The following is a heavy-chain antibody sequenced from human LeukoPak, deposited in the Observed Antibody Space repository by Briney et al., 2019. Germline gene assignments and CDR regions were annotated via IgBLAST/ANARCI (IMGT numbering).Heavy chain of an antibody. J-gene: IGHJ3*02. Sequence: PSVTLSLTCTVSGGSISSYYWSWIRQPAGKGLEWIGRIYTSGSTNYNPSLKSRVTMSVDTSKNQFSLKLSSVTAADTAVYYCASDYYYDDNLLDPRAFDIWGQGTMVTVSS. CDR2: IYTSGST. D-gene: IGHD3-22*01. CDR1: GGSISSYY. V-gene: IGHV4-4*07. CDR3: ASDYYYDDNLLDPRAFDI.